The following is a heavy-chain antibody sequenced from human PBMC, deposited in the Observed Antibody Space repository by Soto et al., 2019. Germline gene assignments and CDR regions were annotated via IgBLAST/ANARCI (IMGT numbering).Heavy chain of an antibody. CDR2: IYYSGST. D-gene: IGHD1-26*01. CDR3: ARDLSGGNYLFDY. V-gene: IGHV4-59*01. CDR1: GGSISSYY. Sequence: SETLSLTCTVSGGSISSYYWSWIRQPPGKGLEWIGYIYYSGSTNYNPSLKSRVTISVDTSKNQFSLKLSSVTAADTAVYYCARDLSGGNYLFDYWGQGTLVTVSS. J-gene: IGHJ4*02.